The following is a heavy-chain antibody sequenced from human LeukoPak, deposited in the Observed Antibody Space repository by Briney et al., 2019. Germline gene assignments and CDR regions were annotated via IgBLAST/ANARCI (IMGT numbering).Heavy chain of an antibody. CDR3: ARGGSYRSNYYYGMDV. Sequence: GASVKVSCKASGGTFSNYAVSWVRQAPGQGLEWMGWISAYNGNTNYAQKLQGRVTMTTDTSTSTAYMELRSLRSDDTAVYYCARGGSYRSNYYYGMDVWGQGTTVTVSS. J-gene: IGHJ6*02. V-gene: IGHV1-18*01. CDR1: GGTFSNYA. D-gene: IGHD1-26*01. CDR2: ISAYNGNT.